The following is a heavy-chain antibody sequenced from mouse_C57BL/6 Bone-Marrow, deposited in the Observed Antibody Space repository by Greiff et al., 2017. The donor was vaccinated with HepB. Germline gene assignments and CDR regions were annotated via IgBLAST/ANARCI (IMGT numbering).Heavy chain of an antibody. CDR2: IYPGSGST. D-gene: IGHD2-4*01. CDR1: GYTFTSYW. J-gene: IGHJ3*01. V-gene: IGHV1-55*01. CDR3: AREDDYGAWFAY. Sequence: QVQLKQPGAELVKPGASVKMSCKASGYTFTSYWITWVKQTPGQGLEWIGDIYPGSGSTNYNEKFKSKATLTVDTSSSTAYMQLSSLTSEDSAVYYCAREDDYGAWFAYWGQGTLVTVSA.